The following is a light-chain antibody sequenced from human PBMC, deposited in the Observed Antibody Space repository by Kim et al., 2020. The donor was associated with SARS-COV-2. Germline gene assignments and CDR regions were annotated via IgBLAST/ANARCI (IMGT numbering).Light chain of an antibody. CDR2: AAS. V-gene: IGKV1-39*01. CDR3: QQGYST. J-gene: IGKJ2*01. Sequence: DIQMTQSPSSLSASVGDRVTITCRASQSISTYLNWYQQRPGKAPKLLIYAASSLPSGVPSRFSGSGSGTDFTLTISSLQPEDFATYYCQQGYSTFGQGTKL. CDR1: QSISTY.